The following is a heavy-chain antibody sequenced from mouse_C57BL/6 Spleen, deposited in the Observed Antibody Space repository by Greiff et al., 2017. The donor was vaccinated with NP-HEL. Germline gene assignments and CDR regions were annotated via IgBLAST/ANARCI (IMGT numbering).Heavy chain of an antibody. D-gene: IGHD1-1*02. V-gene: IGHV1-53*01. CDR1: GYTFTSYW. Sequence: QVQLQQSGTELVKPGASVKLSCKASGYTFTSYWMHWVKQRPGQGLEWIGNINPSNGGTNYNEKFKSKATLTVDKSSSTAYMQLSSLTSEDSAFYDCASGGGTGVCYAMDYWGQGTSVTVSS. CDR2: INPSNGGT. J-gene: IGHJ4*01. CDR3: ASGGGTGVCYAMDY.